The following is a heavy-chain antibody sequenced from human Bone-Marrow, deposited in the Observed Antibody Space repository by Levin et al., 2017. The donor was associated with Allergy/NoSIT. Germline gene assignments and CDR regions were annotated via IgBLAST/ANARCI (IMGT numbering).Heavy chain of an antibody. CDR3: ATAGRTSGYADALEF. Sequence: SCAVSGSMFSRYVLHWVRQAPGKGLEWVAVISHDERSIIYSDSVKGRFTISKDNSKNTLYLQMNSLRDEDTAVYYCATAGRTSGYADALEFWGQGTTVTVSS. CDR1: GSMFSRYV. CDR2: ISHDERSI. J-gene: IGHJ3*01. V-gene: IGHV3-30*04. D-gene: IGHD3-22*01.